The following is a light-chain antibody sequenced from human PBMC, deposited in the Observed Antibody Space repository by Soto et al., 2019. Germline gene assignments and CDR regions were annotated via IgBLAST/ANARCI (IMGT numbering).Light chain of an antibody. Sequence: IVMTQSPATLSVSPGDRATLSCRASESVTSSLAWYQQKPGQPPRLLIYAASTRATDVPARFSGGGSETEFTLTISSLQSEDFAVYFCQQYNIWPLWTFGQGTKV. CDR3: QQYNIWPLWT. CDR2: AAS. V-gene: IGKV3-15*01. CDR1: ESVTSS. J-gene: IGKJ1*01.